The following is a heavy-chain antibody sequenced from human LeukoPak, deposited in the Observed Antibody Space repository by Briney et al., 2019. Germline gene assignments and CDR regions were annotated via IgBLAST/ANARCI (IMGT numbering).Heavy chain of an antibody. CDR2: ITSSSSII. J-gene: IGHJ4*02. V-gene: IGHV3-48*04. D-gene: IGHD6-19*01. CDR1: GFTFSSYS. CDR3: ASRSSGRWEYYFDY. Sequence: GGSLRLSCAASGFTFSSYSMNWVRQAPGKGLEWVSYITSSSSIIYYADSVKGRFTISRDNAKNSLYLQMNSLRAEDTAVYYCASRSSGRWEYYFDYWGQGTLVTVSS.